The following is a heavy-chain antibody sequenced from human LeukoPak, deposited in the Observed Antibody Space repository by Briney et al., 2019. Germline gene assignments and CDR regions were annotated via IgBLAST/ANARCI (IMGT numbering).Heavy chain of an antibody. CDR1: GYTFTSYG. CDR3: ARDVVPTYYYDSSGYSSLDY. D-gene: IGHD3-22*01. Sequence: GASVKVSCKASGYTFTSYGISWVRQAPGQGLEWMGIINPSGGSTSYAQKFQGRVTMTRDTSTSTVYMELSSLRSEDTAVYYCARDVVPTYYYDSSGYSSLDYWGQGTLVTVSS. CDR2: INPSGGST. J-gene: IGHJ4*02. V-gene: IGHV1-46*01.